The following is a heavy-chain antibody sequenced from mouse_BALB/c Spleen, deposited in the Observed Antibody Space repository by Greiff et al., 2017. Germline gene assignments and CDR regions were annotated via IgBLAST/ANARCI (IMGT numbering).Heavy chain of an antibody. CDR2: ISSGGST. CDR1: GFTFSSYA. D-gene: IGHD2-3*01. CDR3: ARDGYYAYYAMDY. Sequence: EVQLVESGGGLVKPGGSLKLSCAASGFTFSSYAMSWVRQTSEKRLEWVASISSGGSTYYPDSVKGRFTISRDNARNILYLQMSSLRSEDTAMYYCARDGYYAYYAMDYWGQGTSVTVSS. V-gene: IGHV5-6-5*01. J-gene: IGHJ4*01.